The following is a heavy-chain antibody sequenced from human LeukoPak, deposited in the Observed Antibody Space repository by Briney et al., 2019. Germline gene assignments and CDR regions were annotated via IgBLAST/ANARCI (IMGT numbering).Heavy chain of an antibody. CDR2: IKEDGSEK. CDR3: ARDRTYYYDSSGYYEDY. Sequence: GGSLTLSCAASAFTFSNYWMSWVRQAPGKGLEWVANIKEDGSEKYYVDSVKGRFTISRDNAKNSLYLQMNSLRVEDTAVYYCARDRTYYYDSSGYYEDYWGQGTLVTVSS. J-gene: IGHJ4*02. CDR1: AFTFSNYW. V-gene: IGHV3-7*01. D-gene: IGHD3-22*01.